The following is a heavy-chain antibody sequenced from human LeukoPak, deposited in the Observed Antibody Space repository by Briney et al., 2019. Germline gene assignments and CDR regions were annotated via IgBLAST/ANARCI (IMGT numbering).Heavy chain of an antibody. Sequence: SETLSLTCTVSGGSISSSSYYWGWIRQPPGKGLEWIGSIYYSGSTYYNPSLKSRVTISVDTSKNQFSLKLRSVTAADTAVYYCARVVYYGSGSYYNLGLANWFDPWGQGTLVTVSS. V-gene: IGHV4-39*01. CDR2: IYYSGST. CDR1: GGSISSSSYY. D-gene: IGHD3-10*01. J-gene: IGHJ5*02. CDR3: ARVVYYGSGSYYNLGLANWFDP.